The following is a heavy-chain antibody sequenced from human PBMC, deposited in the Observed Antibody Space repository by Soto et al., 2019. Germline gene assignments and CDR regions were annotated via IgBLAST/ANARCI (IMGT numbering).Heavy chain of an antibody. CDR1: GGSISSYY. CDR3: ARGGSGSYPDGMDV. D-gene: IGHD3-10*01. Sequence: LSLTCTVSGGSISSYYWSWIRQPPGKGLEWIGYIYYSGSTNYNPSLKSRVTISVDTSKNQFSLKLSSVTAADTAVYYCARGGSGSYPDGMDVWGQGTTVTVSS. V-gene: IGHV4-59*01. CDR2: IYYSGST. J-gene: IGHJ6*02.